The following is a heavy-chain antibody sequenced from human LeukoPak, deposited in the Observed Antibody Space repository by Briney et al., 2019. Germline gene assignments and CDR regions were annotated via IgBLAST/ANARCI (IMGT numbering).Heavy chain of an antibody. CDR3: AKAASNWFDP. CDR2: ISYDGSNK. J-gene: IGHJ5*02. D-gene: IGHD6-25*01. Sequence: PGGSLRLSCAASGFTFSNYSMNWVRRAPGKGLEWVAVISYDGSNKFYADSVKGRFTISRDNSNNTLYLQMDSLRVEDTAVYYCAKAASNWFDPWGQGTLVTVSS. V-gene: IGHV3-30*18. CDR1: GFTFSNYS.